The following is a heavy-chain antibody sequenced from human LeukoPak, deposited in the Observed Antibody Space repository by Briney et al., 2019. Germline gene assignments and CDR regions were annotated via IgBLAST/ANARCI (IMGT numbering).Heavy chain of an antibody. CDR3: ARQDTIATPGIDY. J-gene: IGHJ4*02. CDR2: ICYSGST. Sequence: SETLSLTCTVSGGSISSGGYYWSWIRQHPGKGLEWIGYICYSGSTYYNPSLKSRLTISVDTSKNQFSLKLSSVTAADTAVYYCARQDTIATPGIDYWGQGTLVTVSS. V-gene: IGHV4-31*03. D-gene: IGHD2-15*01. CDR1: GGSISSGGYY.